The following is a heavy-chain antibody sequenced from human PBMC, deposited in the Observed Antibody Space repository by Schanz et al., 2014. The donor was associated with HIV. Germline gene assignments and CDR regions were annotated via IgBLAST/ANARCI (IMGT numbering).Heavy chain of an antibody. CDR3: ARDRAVPVAVTGYDSYYAMDV. Sequence: QVQLVESGGGVVQPGRSLRLSCAASGFTFSSSGMHWVRQAPGKGLQWVALIWHDGSIKKYSDSVKGRFTISRDTSKKTVYLQMNSLRVDDTAVYSCARDRAVPVAVTGYDSYYAMDVWGQGTTVTVTS. CDR2: IWHDGSIK. V-gene: IGHV3-33*08. J-gene: IGHJ6*02. D-gene: IGHD5-18*01. CDR1: GFTFSSSG.